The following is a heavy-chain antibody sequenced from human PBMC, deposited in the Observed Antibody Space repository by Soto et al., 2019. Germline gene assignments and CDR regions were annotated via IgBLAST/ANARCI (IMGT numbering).Heavy chain of an antibody. CDR3: ATESVGYCSSPSCYAGSD. D-gene: IGHD2-2*01. J-gene: IGHJ4*02. CDR2: FDPEDGET. Sequence: GASVKVSCKVSGYTRTELSMHWVRHAPGKGLEWMGGFDPEDGETIYARKFQGRVTLNEDTSTDTAYMELSRLRSEQTAVYYCATESVGYCSSPSCYAGSDWGQGTLVTVSS. CDR1: GYTRTELS. V-gene: IGHV1-24*01.